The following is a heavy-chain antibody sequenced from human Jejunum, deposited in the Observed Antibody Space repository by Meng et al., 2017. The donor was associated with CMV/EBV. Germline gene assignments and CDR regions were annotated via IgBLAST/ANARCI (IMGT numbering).Heavy chain of an antibody. V-gene: IGHV3-43D*03. CDR1: FAFAAYD. Sequence: FAFAAYDMHWVRQTPGKVLEWVSVINWDGGSTSYADSVKGRFTISRDNNKNSLYLQMNSLRAEDTALYYCVRDRIPATGYYSMGVWGQGTTVTVSS. CDR3: VRDRIPATGYYSMGV. J-gene: IGHJ6*02. D-gene: IGHD6-13*01. CDR2: INWDGGST.